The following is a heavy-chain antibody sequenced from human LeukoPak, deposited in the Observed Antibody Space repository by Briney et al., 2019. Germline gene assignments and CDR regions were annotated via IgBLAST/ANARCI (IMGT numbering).Heavy chain of an antibody. CDR2: IYTSGST. V-gene: IGHV4-61*02. J-gene: IGHJ5*02. CDR3: ARGPVVPAAIPQGWFDP. CDR1: GGSISSGSYY. Sequence: PSQTLSLTCTVSGGSISSGSYYWSWIRQPAGKGLDWIGRIYTSGSTNYNPSLKSRVTISVDTSKNQFSLKLSSVTAADTAVYYCARGPVVPAAIPQGWFDPWGQGTLVTVSS. D-gene: IGHD2-2*02.